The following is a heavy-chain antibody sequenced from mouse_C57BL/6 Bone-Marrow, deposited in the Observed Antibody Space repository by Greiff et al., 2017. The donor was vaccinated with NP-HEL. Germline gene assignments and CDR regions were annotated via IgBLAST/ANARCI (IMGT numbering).Heavy chain of an antibody. J-gene: IGHJ2*01. D-gene: IGHD1-1*01. CDR3: ARDTTTVYYFDY. CDR1: GYTFTSYW. V-gene: IGHV1-64*01. CDR2: IHPNSGST. Sequence: VQLQQPGAELVKPGASVKLSCKASGYTFTSYWMHWVKQRPGQGLEWIGMIHPNSGSTNYNEKFKSKATLTVDKSSSTAYMQLSSLTSEDSAVYDCARDTTTVYYFDYWGQGNTLTVSS.